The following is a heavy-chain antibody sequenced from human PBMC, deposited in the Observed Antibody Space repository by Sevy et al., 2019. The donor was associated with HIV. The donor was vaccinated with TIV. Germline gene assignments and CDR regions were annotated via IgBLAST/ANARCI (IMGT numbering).Heavy chain of an antibody. CDR1: EITLSNYA. V-gene: IGHV3-23*01. J-gene: IGHJ3*01. CDR2: ISGSGGST. CDR3: AKDRAVLVGDAFDL. Sequence: GGSLRLSCAASEITLSNYAMNWVRQAPGRGLEWVSAISGSGGSTYYADSVKGRFTISRDNSKNTLSLQMLSLRVEDTAVYYCAKDRAVLVGDAFDLWGQGTMVTVSS. D-gene: IGHD2-15*01.